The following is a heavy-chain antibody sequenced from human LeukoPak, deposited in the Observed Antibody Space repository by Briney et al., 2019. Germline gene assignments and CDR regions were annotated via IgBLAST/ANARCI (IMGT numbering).Heavy chain of an antibody. Sequence: QPGGSLRLSCAASGFTFSSYAMSWVRQAPGKGLEWVSAISGSGGSTYYADSVKGRFTISRDNSKNTLYLQMNSLRAEDTAVYYCAKDHSLVSDYYYGMDVWGQGTTVTVSS. CDR1: GFTFSSYA. D-gene: IGHD5-18*01. CDR3: AKDHSLVSDYYYGMDV. CDR2: ISGSGGST. J-gene: IGHJ6*02. V-gene: IGHV3-23*01.